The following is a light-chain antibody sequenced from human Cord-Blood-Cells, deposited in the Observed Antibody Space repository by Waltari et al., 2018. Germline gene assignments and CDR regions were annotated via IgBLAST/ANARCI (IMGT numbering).Light chain of an antibody. J-gene: IGLJ2*01. V-gene: IGLV2-23*01. CDR2: EGS. CDR1: SSDVGSYNL. CDR3: CSYAGSSTSV. Sequence: QSALTQPASASGSPGQSITISCTGTSSDVGSYNLVSWYQQHPGKAPKLMIYEGSKRPSGVSNRFSGSKSGNTASLIISGLQAEDEADYYCCSYAGSSTSVFGGGTKLTVL.